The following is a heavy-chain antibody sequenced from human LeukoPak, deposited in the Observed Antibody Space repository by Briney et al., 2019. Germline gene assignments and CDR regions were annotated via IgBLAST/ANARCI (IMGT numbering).Heavy chain of an antibody. CDR2: IYYSGST. CDR3: ARAHYPYDSSGYYSQLPLDY. D-gene: IGHD3-22*01. Sequence: SETVSLTCTVSGGSISSGDYYWSWIRQPPGKGLEWIGYIYYSGSTYYNPSLKSRVTISVDTSKNQFSLKLSSVTAADTAVYYCARAHYPYDSSGYYSQLPLDYWGQGTLVTVSS. V-gene: IGHV4-30-4*08. CDR1: GGSISSGDYY. J-gene: IGHJ4*02.